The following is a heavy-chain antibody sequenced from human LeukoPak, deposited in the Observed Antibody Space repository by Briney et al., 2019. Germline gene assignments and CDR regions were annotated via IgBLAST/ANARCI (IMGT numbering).Heavy chain of an antibody. J-gene: IGHJ6*03. Sequence: PSETLSLTCTVSGGSLSSSSYYWGWIRQPPGKGLEWIGSIYYSGSTYYNPSLKSRVTISVDTSKNQFSLKLSSVTAADTAVYYCARVVLRFLEWLPYYMDVWGKGTTVTVSS. CDR2: IYYSGST. V-gene: IGHV4-39*07. CDR1: GGSLSSSSYY. D-gene: IGHD3-3*01. CDR3: ARVVLRFLEWLPYYMDV.